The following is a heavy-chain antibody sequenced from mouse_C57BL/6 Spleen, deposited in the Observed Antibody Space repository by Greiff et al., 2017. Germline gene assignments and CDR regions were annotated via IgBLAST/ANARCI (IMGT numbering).Heavy chain of an antibody. Sequence: QVQLQQSGTELVKPGASVKLSCKASGYTFTSYWMHWVKQRPGQGLEWIGNINPSNGGNKYNEKFKSKATLTVDKSASTAYMQLSSLTSEDSAVDYCARDLDYYGSSYRYFDVWGKGTTVTVSS. CDR1: GYTFTSYW. J-gene: IGHJ1*03. CDR2: INPSNGGN. D-gene: IGHD1-1*01. V-gene: IGHV1-53*01. CDR3: ARDLDYYGSSYRYFDV.